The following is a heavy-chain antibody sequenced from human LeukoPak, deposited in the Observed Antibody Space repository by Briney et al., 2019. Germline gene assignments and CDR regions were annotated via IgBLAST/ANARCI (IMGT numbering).Heavy chain of an antibody. V-gene: IGHV1-2*02. CDR1: GYTFTGYY. Sequence: GAPVKVSCKASGYTFTGYYMHWVRQAPGQGLEWMGWINPNSGGTNYAQKFQGRVTMTRDTSISTAYMELSRLRSDDTAVYYCARGSGGYSYGEYYFDYWGQGTLVTVSS. CDR2: INPNSGGT. J-gene: IGHJ4*02. CDR3: ARGSGGYSYGEYYFDY. D-gene: IGHD5-18*01.